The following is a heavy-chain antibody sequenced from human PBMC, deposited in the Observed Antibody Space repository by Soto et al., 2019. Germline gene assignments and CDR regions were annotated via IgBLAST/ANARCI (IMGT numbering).Heavy chain of an antibody. CDR2: FDPEDGET. J-gene: IGHJ4*02. Sequence: ASVKVSCKVSGYTLTELSMHWVRQAPGKGLEWMGGFDPEDGETIYAQKFQGRVTMTEDTSTDTAYMELSSLRSEDTAVYYCATPDPHAVAGPSVLLFNYWGQGTLVTVSS. V-gene: IGHV1-24*01. D-gene: IGHD6-19*01. CDR1: GYTLTELS. CDR3: ATPDPHAVAGPSVLLFNY.